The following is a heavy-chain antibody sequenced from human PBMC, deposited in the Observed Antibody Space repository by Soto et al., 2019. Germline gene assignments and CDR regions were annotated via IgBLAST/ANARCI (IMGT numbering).Heavy chain of an antibody. CDR2: IWYDGSNK. CDR1: GFTFSSYG. V-gene: IGHV3-33*01. D-gene: IGHD3-10*01. CDR3: ARDTQGRFWFDP. J-gene: IGHJ5*02. Sequence: PGGSLRLSCAASGFTFSSYGMHWVRQAPGKGLEWVAVIWYDGSNKYYADSVKGRFTISRDNSKNTLYLKMNSLRAEDTAVYYCARDTQGRFWFDPWGQGPMVTV.